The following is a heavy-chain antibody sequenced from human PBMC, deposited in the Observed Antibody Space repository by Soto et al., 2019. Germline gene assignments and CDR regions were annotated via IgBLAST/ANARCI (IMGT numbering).Heavy chain of an antibody. J-gene: IGHJ6*03. CDR2: MNPNSGNT. CDR3: ARGVEYSSSSRFYYYYYYYMDV. D-gene: IGHD6-6*01. Sequence: QAQLVQSGAEVKKPGASVKVSCKASGYTFTSYDINWVRQATGQGLEWMGWMNPNSGNTGYAQKFQGRVTMTRNTSISTAYMELSSLRSEDTAVYYCARGVEYSSSSRFYYYYYYYMDVWGKGTTVTVSS. V-gene: IGHV1-8*01. CDR1: GYTFTSYD.